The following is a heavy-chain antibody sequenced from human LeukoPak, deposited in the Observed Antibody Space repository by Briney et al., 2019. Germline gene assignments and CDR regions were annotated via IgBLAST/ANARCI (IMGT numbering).Heavy chain of an antibody. J-gene: IGHJ3*02. Sequence: GASVKVSCKASGYTFTSYGISWVRQAPGQGLEGMGWISAYNGNTNYAQKLQGRVTMTTDTSTSTAYMELRSLRSDDTAVYYCARDTPRYCSSTSCYAFDIWGQGTMVTVSS. D-gene: IGHD2-2*01. CDR3: ARDTPRYCSSTSCYAFDI. CDR1: GYTFTSYG. CDR2: ISAYNGNT. V-gene: IGHV1-18*04.